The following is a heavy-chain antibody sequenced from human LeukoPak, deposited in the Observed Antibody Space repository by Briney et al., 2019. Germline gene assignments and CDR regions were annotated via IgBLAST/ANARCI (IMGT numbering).Heavy chain of an antibody. D-gene: IGHD3-16*01. CDR2: IYYSGST. J-gene: IGHJ4*02. CDR3: ARGGQLWPRDDY. CDR1: GGSISGSSYY. Sequence: SETLSLTCTVSGGSISGSSYYWGWIRQPPGKGLEWIGSIYYSGSTYYNPSLKSRVTISADTSKNQFSLKLSSVTAADTAVYYCARGGQLWPRDDYWGQGTLVTVSS. V-gene: IGHV4-39*07.